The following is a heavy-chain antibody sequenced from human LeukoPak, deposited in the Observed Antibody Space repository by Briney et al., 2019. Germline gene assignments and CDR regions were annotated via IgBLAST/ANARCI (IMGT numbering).Heavy chain of an antibody. CDR3: ARVVCGGDCYYYYYYYMDV. CDR1: GYTFTSYG. J-gene: IGHJ6*03. D-gene: IGHD2-21*02. Sequence: ASVKVSCKASGYTFTSYGISWVRQAPGQGLEWMGWISAYNGNTNYAQKLQGRVTMTTDTSTSTAYMELRSLRSDDTAVYYCARVVCGGDCYYYYYYYMDVWGKGTTVTVSS. CDR2: ISAYNGNT. V-gene: IGHV1-18*01.